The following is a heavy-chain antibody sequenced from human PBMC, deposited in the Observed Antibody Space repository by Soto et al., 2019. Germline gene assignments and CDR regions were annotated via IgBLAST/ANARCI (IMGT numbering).Heavy chain of an antibody. V-gene: IGHV4-34*01. CDR2: INHSGST. J-gene: IGHJ6*02. CDR3: ARVRRGYCSSTSCYYYYGMDV. CDR1: GGSFSGYY. D-gene: IGHD2-2*01. Sequence: SETLSLTCAVYGGSFSGYYWSWIRQPPGKGLEWIGEINHSGSTNYNPSLKSRVTISVDTSKNQFSLKLSSVTAADTAVYYCARVRRGYCSSTSCYYYYGMDVWGQGTTVTVSS.